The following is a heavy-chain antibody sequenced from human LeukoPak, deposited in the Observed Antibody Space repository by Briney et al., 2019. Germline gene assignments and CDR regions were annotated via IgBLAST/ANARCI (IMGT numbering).Heavy chain of an antibody. Sequence: PSETLSLTCTVSGGSINTSDYYWSWIRQPPGKGLEWIGYIFYSGNTYYNPSLKSRVIISIDTSKNQFSLRLSSVTAADTAVYYCATTARHCSDYWGQGTLVTVSS. V-gene: IGHV4-30-4*08. CDR1: GGSINTSDYY. J-gene: IGHJ4*02. D-gene: IGHD6-6*01. CDR3: ATTARHCSDY. CDR2: IFYSGNT.